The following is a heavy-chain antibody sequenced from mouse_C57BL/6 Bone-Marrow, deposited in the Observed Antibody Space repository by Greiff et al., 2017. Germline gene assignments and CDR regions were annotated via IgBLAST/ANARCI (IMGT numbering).Heavy chain of an antibody. J-gene: IGHJ3*01. CDR2: INPNNGGT. D-gene: IGHD1-1*01. CDR3: ARWGIYYYGSSFAY. CDR1: GYTFTDYN. Sequence: EVQVVESGPELVKPGASVKMSCKASGYTFTDYNMHWVKQSHGKSLEWIGYINPNNGGTSYNQKFKGKATLTVNKSSSTAYMELRSLTSEDSAVYYCARWGIYYYGSSFAYWGQGTLVTVSA. V-gene: IGHV1-22*01.